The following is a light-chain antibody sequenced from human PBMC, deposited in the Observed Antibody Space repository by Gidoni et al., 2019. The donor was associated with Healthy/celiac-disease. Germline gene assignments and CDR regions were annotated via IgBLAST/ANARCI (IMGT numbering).Light chain of an antibody. Sequence: DIQMTQSPSTLSASVGDRDTITCRASQSISSWLAWYQQKPGKAPKLLTYKASSLESGVPSRFSGSGSGTEFTLTISSLQPDDFATYYCQQYNSYPYTFXQXTKLEIK. CDR3: QQYNSYPYT. CDR1: QSISSW. V-gene: IGKV1-5*03. J-gene: IGKJ2*01. CDR2: KAS.